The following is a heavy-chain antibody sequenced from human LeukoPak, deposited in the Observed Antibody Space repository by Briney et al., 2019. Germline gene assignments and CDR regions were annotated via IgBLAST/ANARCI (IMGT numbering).Heavy chain of an antibody. CDR3: AKRERQSFAY. D-gene: IGHD6-19*01. CDR2: ITGSGSST. J-gene: IGHJ4*02. Sequence: GGSLRLSCAASGFTFSDYAMTWVRQAPGKGLEWVSRITGSGSSTFYADSVKGRFTISRDNFKNTVSLQMSGLRAEDTAVYYCAKRERQSFAYWGQGTLVTVSS. CDR1: GFTFSDYA. V-gene: IGHV3-23*01.